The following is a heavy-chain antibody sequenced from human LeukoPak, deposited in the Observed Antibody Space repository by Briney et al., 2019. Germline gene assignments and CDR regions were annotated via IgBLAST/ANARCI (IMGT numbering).Heavy chain of an antibody. CDR1: GFTFSGFW. D-gene: IGHD1-1*01. CDR3: ARDRSWNDQYAFDI. CDR2: ITSLERSI. Sequence: GVSVRLSCAASGFTFSGFWMHWVRQAPGKGLVWVSRITSLERSITYADSVKGRFTISRDNAKNTLYLQMNSLRAEDTAVYYCARDRSWNDQYAFDIWGQGTMVTVSS. V-gene: IGHV3-74*03. J-gene: IGHJ3*02.